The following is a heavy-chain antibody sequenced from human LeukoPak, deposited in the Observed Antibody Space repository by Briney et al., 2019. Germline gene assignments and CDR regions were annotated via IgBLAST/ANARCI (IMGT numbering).Heavy chain of an antibody. D-gene: IGHD1-26*01. V-gene: IGHV3-23*01. J-gene: IGHJ5*02. Sequence: GGSLRLSCAASAFTFSSYAMSWVRQAPGKGLEWVSAITGSGGNTYYADSVKGRFTISRDNSKNTLYLQMNSLRVEDTAVYYCARGLEWELLPIDPWGQGTLVTVSS. CDR2: ITGSGGNT. CDR3: ARGLEWELLPIDP. CDR1: AFTFSSYA.